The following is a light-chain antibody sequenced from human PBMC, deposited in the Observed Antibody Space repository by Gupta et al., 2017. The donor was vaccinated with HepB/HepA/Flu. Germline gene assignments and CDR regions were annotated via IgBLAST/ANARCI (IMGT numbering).Light chain of an antibody. J-gene: IGLJ2*01. CDR2: GNN. Sequence: QSVLTQPPSASGTPGQRVTISCSGSSSNIGSNYVYWYQQLPGTAPKLLIYGNNKRLAGVPERVSGSKSGTSASLAISGLRSEEEADYYCEAWEDSLSGRVVFGGGTKLTVL. CDR1: SSNIGSNY. V-gene: IGLV1-47*01. CDR3: EAWEDSLSGRVV.